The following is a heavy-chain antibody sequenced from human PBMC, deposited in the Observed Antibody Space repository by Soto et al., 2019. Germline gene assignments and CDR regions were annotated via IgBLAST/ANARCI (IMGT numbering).Heavy chain of an antibody. D-gene: IGHD5-18*01. CDR3: ARDRRYSYGYGYGMDV. Sequence: EVQVVESGGALIQPGGSLRLSCVASGFIVSNNYMNWVRQAPGKGLEWVSIIYSGGSTYYADSVKGRFTISRENSKNTLYLQMNNLRAEDTAVYYCARDRRYSYGYGYGMDVWGQGTTVTVSS. J-gene: IGHJ6*02. CDR2: IYSGGST. V-gene: IGHV3-53*01. CDR1: GFIVSNNY.